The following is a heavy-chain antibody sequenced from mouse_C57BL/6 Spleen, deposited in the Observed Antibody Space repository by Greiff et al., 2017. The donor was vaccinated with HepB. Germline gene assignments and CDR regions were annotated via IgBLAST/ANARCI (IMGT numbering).Heavy chain of an antibody. V-gene: IGHV14-4*01. J-gene: IGHJ3*01. Sequence: VQLKQSGAELVRPGASVKLSCTASGFNIKDDYMHWVKQRPEQGLEWIGWIDPENGDTEYASKFQGKATITADTSSNTAYLQLSSLTSEDTAVYYCTTKWVYYDYDGFAYWGQGTLVTVSA. CDR3: TTKWVYYDYDGFAY. CDR2: IDPENGDT. CDR1: GFNIKDDY. D-gene: IGHD2-4*01.